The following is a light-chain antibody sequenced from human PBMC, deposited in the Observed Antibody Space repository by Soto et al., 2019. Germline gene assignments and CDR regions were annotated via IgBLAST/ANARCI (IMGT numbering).Light chain of an antibody. V-gene: IGLV4-69*01. CDR3: QTWGTGLLV. Sequence: QPVLTQSPSASASLGASVKLTCTLSSGHSSYAIAWHQQQPEKGPRYLMKLNSDGSHSKGDGIPDRFSGSSSGAERYLTISSLQSEEEADYYCQTWGTGLLVFGGGTQLTVL. CDR1: SGHSSYA. J-gene: IGLJ3*02. CDR2: LNSDGSH.